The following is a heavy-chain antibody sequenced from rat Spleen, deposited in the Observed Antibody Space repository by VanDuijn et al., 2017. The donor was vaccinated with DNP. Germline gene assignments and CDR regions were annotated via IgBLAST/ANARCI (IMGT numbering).Heavy chain of an antibody. J-gene: IGHJ2*01. CDR2: ISNAGDNT. D-gene: IGHD1-2*01. V-gene: IGHV5-25*01. Sequence: EVQLVESGGGLVQPGRSLKLSCVASGFTFSDHYMAWVRQAPTKGLEWVASISNAGDNTYYSDSVRGRFSLSRDNAQSTLYLQMDSLRSEDTATYYCTRHGIAAISDRGDFDYWGQGVMVTVSS. CDR3: TRHGIAAISDRGDFDY. CDR1: GFTFSDHY.